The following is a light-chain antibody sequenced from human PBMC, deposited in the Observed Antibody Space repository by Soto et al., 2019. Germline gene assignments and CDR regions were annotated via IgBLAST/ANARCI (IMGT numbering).Light chain of an antibody. CDR2: GAF. V-gene: IGKV3-20*01. J-gene: IGKJ3*01. Sequence: EIVLTQSPGTLSVSPGERATLFCRARQSISSTYLAWYQKKPGQAPRLLLYGAFNRATGIPDRFSGSGSGTDSTLTISRMQHNFCAFHSCQQYGCSSFAFGPGTKVEIK. CDR1: QSISSTY. CDR3: QQYGCSSFA.